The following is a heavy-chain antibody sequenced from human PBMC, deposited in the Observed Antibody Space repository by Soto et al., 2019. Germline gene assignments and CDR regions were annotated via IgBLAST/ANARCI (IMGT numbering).Heavy chain of an antibody. Sequence: IWNKKPPGQGLEWIGYIYYSGNIFYNPSLESRVTISVDTSKNQFSLKLTPVTAADTAVYYCARQRTVYFARPGDWLDPWGQGTLVTVSS. V-gene: IGHV4-30-4*08. J-gene: IGHJ5*02. CDR3: ARQRTVYFARPGDWLDP. CDR2: IYYSGNI. D-gene: IGHD3-9*01.